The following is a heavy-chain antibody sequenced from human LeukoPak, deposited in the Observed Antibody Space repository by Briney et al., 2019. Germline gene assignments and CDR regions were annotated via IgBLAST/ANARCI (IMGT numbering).Heavy chain of an antibody. V-gene: IGHV5-51*01. CDR3: ARRDYISAYGQDILDY. CDR2: IYPDDSDT. Sequence: GESLKVSCKGSGYSFTTYWIGWVRQMPGKGLEWMGIIYPDDSDTRYSPSFQGQVTISADKSISTAYLQWSSLKASDTAVYYCARRDYISAYGQDILDYWGQGTLVTVSS. CDR1: GYSFTTYW. J-gene: IGHJ4*02. D-gene: IGHD3-22*01.